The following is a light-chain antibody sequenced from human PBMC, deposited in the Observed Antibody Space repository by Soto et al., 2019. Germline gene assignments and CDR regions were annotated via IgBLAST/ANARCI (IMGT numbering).Light chain of an antibody. V-gene: IGKV3-20*01. CDR1: QSVSSSY. CDR3: QQYGGSPPT. J-gene: IGKJ4*01. CDR2: GAS. Sequence: EIVLTQSPGTLSLSPGERATLSCRASQSVSSSYLAWYQQKPGQAPRLLIYGASSRATGIPDRFSGSGSGTDFTLTISRLEPEDFAVYYCQQYGGSPPTFCGGTKVEIK.